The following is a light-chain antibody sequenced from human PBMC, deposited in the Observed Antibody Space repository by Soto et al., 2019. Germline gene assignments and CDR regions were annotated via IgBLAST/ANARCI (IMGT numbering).Light chain of an antibody. V-gene: IGKV4-1*01. J-gene: IGKJ1*01. Sequence: DIVMTESPDSLIVSFGDRATIACKSSQSVLYSSNNKNYLAWYQQKRGQPPKVLIYWASTRESGVPDRFSGSGSGTDFTLTISSLQAEDVAVYYCQQYYSTPRTFGQGTKVDI. CDR3: QQYYSTPRT. CDR2: WAS. CDR1: QSVLYSSNNKNY.